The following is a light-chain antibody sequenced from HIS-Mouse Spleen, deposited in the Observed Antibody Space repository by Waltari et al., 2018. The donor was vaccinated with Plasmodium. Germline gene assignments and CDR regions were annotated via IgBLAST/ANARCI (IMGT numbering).Light chain of an antibody. Sequence: QSALTQPASVSGSPGQSDTIPCPGTSSDVGGYDYVSWYQQHPGKAPKLMIYDVSNRPSGVSNRFSGSKSGNTASLTISGLQAEDEADYYCSSYTSSSTLVFGGGTKLTVL. CDR1: SSDVGGYDY. CDR2: DVS. V-gene: IGLV2-14*03. J-gene: IGLJ2*01. CDR3: SSYTSSSTLV.